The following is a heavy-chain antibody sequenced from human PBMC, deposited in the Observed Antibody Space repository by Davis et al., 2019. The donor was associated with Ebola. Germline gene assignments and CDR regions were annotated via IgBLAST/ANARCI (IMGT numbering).Heavy chain of an antibody. CDR3: ARCAHGLITIFGVVITNFDY. D-gene: IGHD3-3*01. V-gene: IGHV1-18*01. CDR2: ISAYNGNT. J-gene: IGHJ4*02. CDR1: GYTFTSYG. Sequence: ASVKVSCKASGYTFTSYGISWVRQAPGQGLEWMGWISAYNGNTNYAQKLQGRVTMTTDTSTSTAYMELRSLRSDGTAVYYCARCAHGLITIFGVVITNFDYWGQGTLVTVSS.